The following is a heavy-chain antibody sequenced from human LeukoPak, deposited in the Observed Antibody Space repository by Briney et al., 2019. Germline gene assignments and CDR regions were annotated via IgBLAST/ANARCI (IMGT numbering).Heavy chain of an antibody. V-gene: IGHV4-31*03. CDR1: GGSISSGGYY. D-gene: IGHD2-2*01. J-gene: IGHJ5*02. Sequence: SQTLSLTCTVSGGSISSGGYYWSWIRQHPGKGLEWIGYIYYSGSTYYNPSLKSRVTISVDTSKNQFSLKLSSVTAADTAVYYCARHSPCSSTSCYLNWFDPWGQGTLVTVSS. CDR3: ARHSPCSSTSCYLNWFDP. CDR2: IYYSGST.